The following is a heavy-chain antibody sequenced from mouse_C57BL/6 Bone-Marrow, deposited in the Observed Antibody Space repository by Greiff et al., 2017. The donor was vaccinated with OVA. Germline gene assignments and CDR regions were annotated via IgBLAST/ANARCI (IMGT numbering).Heavy chain of an antibody. V-gene: IGHV1-52*01. D-gene: IGHD2-13*01. CDR3: ARGDSFWFAY. J-gene: IGHJ3*01. CDR2: IDPSDSET. Sequence: VQLQQPGAELVRPGSSVKLSCKASGYTFTSYWMHWVKQRPIQGLEWIGNIDPSDSETHYNQKFKDKATLTVDKSSSTAYMQLSSLTSEDSAVDYCARGDSFWFAYWGQGTLVTVSA. CDR1: GYTFTSYW.